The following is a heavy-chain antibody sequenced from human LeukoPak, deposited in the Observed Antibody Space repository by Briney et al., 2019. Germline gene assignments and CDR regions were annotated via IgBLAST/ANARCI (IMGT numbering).Heavy chain of an antibody. J-gene: IGHJ3*02. D-gene: IGHD3-9*01. CDR3: ARQGYDILTGYIVAFDI. V-gene: IGHV4-59*08. Sequence: SETLSLTCTVSGGSISSYYWSWIRQPPGKGLEWIGYISYSGSTNYNPSLKSRVTISIDTSKNQFSLKLRSVTAADTAIYYCARQGYDILTGYIVAFDIWGQATMVTVS. CDR1: GGSISSYY. CDR2: ISYSGST.